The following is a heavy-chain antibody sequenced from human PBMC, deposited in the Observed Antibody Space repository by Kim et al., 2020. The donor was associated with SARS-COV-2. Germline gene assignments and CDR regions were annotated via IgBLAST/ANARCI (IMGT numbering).Heavy chain of an antibody. D-gene: IGHD4-17*01. V-gene: IGHV3-53*01. CDR2: IYSGGNT. J-gene: IGHJ2*01. CDR3: ARGPHGYTVTSYYWYFDL. Sequence: GGSLRLSCAASGFTVSSNYMSWIRQTPGKGLEWVSIIYSGGNTYYGDSVKGRFTISRDNSKNTMYLQMNSLRAEDTAVYYCARGPHGYTVTSYYWYFDLWGRGTLVTVSS. CDR1: GFTVSSNY.